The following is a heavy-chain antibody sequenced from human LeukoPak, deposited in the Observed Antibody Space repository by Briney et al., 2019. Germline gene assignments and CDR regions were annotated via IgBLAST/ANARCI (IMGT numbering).Heavy chain of an antibody. CDR2: ISAYNGNS. D-gene: IGHD1-26*01. V-gene: IGHV1-18*01. CDR3: AREGGATTLPFDY. J-gene: IGHJ4*02. Sequence: ASVKVSCKASGYTFTSYLITWVRQAPGQGLEWMGSISAYNGNSDYAQKFQGRVTMTTDTSTSTVYMDLRSLRSDDTAVYYCAREGGATTLPFDYWGQGTPVTVSS. CDR1: GYTFTSYL.